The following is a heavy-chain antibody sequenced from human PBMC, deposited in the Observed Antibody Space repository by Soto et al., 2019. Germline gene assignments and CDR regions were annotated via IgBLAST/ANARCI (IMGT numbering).Heavy chain of an antibody. V-gene: IGHV3-48*01. D-gene: IGHD1-26*01. CDR2: ISSSSSTI. J-gene: IGHJ4*02. Sequence: PWGSLRLSCAASGFTFSSYSMNWVRQAPGKGLEWVSYISSSSSTIYYADSVKGRFTISRDNAKNSLYLQMNSLRAEDTAVYYCARDATVGRIDYWGQGTLVTVSS. CDR1: GFTFSSYS. CDR3: ARDATVGRIDY.